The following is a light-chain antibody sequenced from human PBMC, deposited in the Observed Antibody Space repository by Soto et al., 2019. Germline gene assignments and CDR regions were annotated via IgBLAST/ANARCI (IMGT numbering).Light chain of an antibody. CDR3: QQYNSSPLT. V-gene: IGKV1-5*01. J-gene: IGKJ4*01. CDR2: DAS. CDR1: QSISDW. Sequence: DIQMTQSPSTLSASVGDRVTITCRANQSISDWLAWYQQKPGKAPNLLIYDASNLESGVPSRFSGSGSGTEFALTIVSLQPDDFATYYCQQYNSSPLTFGGGTKMEIK.